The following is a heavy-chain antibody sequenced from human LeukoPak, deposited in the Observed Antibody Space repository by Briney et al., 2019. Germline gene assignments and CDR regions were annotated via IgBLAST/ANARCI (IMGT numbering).Heavy chain of an antibody. CDR3: ATGPDCSSTSCYYYYYYYMDV. CDR2: INPNSGGT. V-gene: IGHV1-2*02. J-gene: IGHJ6*03. D-gene: IGHD2-2*01. CDR1: GYTFTGYY. Sequence: ASVKVSCKASGYTFTGYYMHWVRRAPGQGLEWMGWINPNSGGTNYAQKFQGRVTMTRDTSISTAYMELSRLRSDDTAVYYCATGPDCSSTSCYYYYYYYMDVWGKGTTVTVSS.